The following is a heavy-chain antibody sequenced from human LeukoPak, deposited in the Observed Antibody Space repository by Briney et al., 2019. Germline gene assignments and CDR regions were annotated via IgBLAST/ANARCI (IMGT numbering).Heavy chain of an antibody. CDR3: ARDDWLSVWRRFDY. CDR2: ISAYNGNT. V-gene: IGHV1-18*01. J-gene: IGHJ4*02. CDR1: GYTFTSYG. D-gene: IGHD2-21*01. Sequence: ASVKVSCKASGYTFTSYGISWVRQAPGQGLEWMGWISAYNGNTNYAQKLQGRVTMTTDTSTSTAYIELRSLRSDDTAVYYCARDDWLSVWRRFDYWGQGTLVTVSS.